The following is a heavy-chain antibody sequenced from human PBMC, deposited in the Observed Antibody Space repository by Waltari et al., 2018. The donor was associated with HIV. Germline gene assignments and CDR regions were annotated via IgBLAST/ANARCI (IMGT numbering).Heavy chain of an antibody. V-gene: IGHV3-9*01. J-gene: IGHJ3*02. CDR2: VDWNSGNI. CDR3: AKDQIGVPRGAFDM. Sequence: EVQLVESGGGLVQHGRSMRVSCAAAGFTFETYAMHWVRQAPGKGLEWVSSVDWNSGNIGYADSVKGRFTISRDNAKNSLYLQMNNLRAEDTAFYYCAKDQIGVPRGAFDMWGQGTMVTVSS. CDR1: GFTFETYA. D-gene: IGHD3-22*01.